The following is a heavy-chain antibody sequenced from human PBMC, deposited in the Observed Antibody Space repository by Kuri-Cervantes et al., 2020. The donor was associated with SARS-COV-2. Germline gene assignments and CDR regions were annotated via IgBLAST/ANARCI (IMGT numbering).Heavy chain of an antibody. CDR2: IYTSGST. CDR3: ASPKYTAMVPYFDY. J-gene: IGHJ4*02. Sequence: GSLRLSCAVYGGSFSGYYWSWIRQPAGKGLEWIGRIYTSGSTNYNPSLKSRVTMSVDTSKNQFSLKLSSVTAADTAVYYCASPKYTAMVPYFDYWGQGTLVTVSS. D-gene: IGHD5-18*01. V-gene: IGHV4-59*10. CDR1: GGSFSGYY.